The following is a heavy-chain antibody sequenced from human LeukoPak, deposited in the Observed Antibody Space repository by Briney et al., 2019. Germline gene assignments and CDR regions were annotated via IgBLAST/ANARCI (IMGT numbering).Heavy chain of an antibody. CDR3: AREADCSSARCYSPEYYFDD. D-gene: IGHD2-2*02. CDR1: CRSIGSTRYC. Sequence: LSPTCTVACRSIGSTRYCSGWIRGPGWKGLEWFGRIYYSGSTYDNTSVKGRVTMSVATSKNQFSMTLSLVTAAVTAVYYCAREADCSSARCYSPEYYFDDWGQGALVTVS. V-gene: IGHV4-39*07. CDR2: IYYSGST. J-gene: IGHJ4*02.